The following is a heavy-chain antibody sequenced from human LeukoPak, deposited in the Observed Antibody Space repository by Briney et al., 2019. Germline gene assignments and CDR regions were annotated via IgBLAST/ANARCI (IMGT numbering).Heavy chain of an antibody. V-gene: IGHV4-39*02. CDR2: AHYSGTT. CDR3: AREISSSVEF. CDR1: GGSIISAAYH. J-gene: IGHJ4*02. Sequence: SETLSLTCTVSGGSIISAAYHWGWIHQPPGKGLEWIGSAHYSGTTYYNPSLKSRLTISVDTFRNQFSLELDSVTAADTAVYHCAREISSSVEFWGQGSLVTVSS. D-gene: IGHD6-6*01.